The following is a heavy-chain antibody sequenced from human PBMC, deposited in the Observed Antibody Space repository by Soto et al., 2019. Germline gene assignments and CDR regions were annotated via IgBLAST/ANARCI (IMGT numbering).Heavy chain of an antibody. V-gene: IGHV3-48*03. D-gene: IGHD2-2*02. CDR1: GFTFSNYA. J-gene: IGHJ5*02. CDR2: ISSSGSTI. Sequence: PGGSLRLSCTASGFTFSNYAMNWVRQAPGKGLEWVSYISSSGSTIYYADSVKGRFTISRDNAKNSLYLQMNSLRAEDTAVYYCARTRRTDRGLRKDQLLYRGYNWFDPWGQGTLVTASS. CDR3: ARTRRTDRGLRKDQLLYRGYNWFDP.